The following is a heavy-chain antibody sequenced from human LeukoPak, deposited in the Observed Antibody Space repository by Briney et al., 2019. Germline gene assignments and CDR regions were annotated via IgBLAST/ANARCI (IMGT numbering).Heavy chain of an antibody. J-gene: IGHJ3*02. V-gene: IGHV1-46*01. CDR3: ARGGKRDDAFDI. CDR1: GYSFTSYY. D-gene: IGHD3-10*01. Sequence: ASVKVSCKGSGYSFTSYYIDWVRQAPGQGLEWMGIIDPSGGSTTYAEKFQGRVTLTRDTSTSKVHMEISSLTSEDTAIYYCARGGKRDDAFDIWGQGTMVTVSS. CDR2: IDPSGGST.